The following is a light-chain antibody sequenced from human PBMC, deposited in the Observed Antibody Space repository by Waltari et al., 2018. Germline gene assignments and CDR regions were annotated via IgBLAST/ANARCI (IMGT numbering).Light chain of an antibody. Sequence: EIVMTQSPASLSVSPGERATLSCRASQSVSSNLACYQQKPGQAPSLLIYAASTRATGIPARFSGGGSGTEFTLTISSLQSEDFAVYYCQQYKNWPPSITFGQGTRLEIK. J-gene: IGKJ5*01. V-gene: IGKV3-15*01. CDR2: AAS. CDR3: QQYKNWPPSIT. CDR1: QSVSSN.